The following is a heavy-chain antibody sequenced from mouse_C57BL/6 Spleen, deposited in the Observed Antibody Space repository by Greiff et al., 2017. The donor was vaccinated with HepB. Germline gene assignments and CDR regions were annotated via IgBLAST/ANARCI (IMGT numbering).Heavy chain of an antibody. CDR1: GYAFSSSW. CDR2: IYPGDGDT. J-gene: IGHJ4*01. CDR3: ARWPGGYYAMDY. V-gene: IGHV1-82*01. Sequence: VQLQQSGPELVKPGASVKISCKASGYAFSSSWMNWVKQRPGKGLEWIGRIYPGDGDTNYNGKFKGKATLTADKSSSTAYMQLSSLTSEDSAVYFGARWPGGYYAMDYWGQGTSVTVAS.